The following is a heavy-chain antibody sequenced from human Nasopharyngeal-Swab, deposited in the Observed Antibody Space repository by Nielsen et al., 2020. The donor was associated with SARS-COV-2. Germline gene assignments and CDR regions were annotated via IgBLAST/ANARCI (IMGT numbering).Heavy chain of an antibody. D-gene: IGHD4-17*01. CDR3: ARRTSGGYGDSQNWFDP. V-gene: IGHV4-59*08. CDR1: GGSILSNY. J-gene: IGHJ5*02. Sequence: SETLSLTCAVSGGSILSNYWSWIRQPPGKGLEWIGYIYYIGSTNYNPSLKSRVTISVDTSKNQCSLKLRSVTAADTAVYYCARRTSGGYGDSQNWFDPWRQGTLVTVSS. CDR2: IYYIGST.